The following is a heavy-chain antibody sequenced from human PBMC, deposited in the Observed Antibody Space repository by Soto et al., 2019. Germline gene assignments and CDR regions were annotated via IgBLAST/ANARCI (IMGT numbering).Heavy chain of an antibody. CDR1: GFTFSSYT. CDR2: ISSSSSII. CDR3: VRVRGSYSQGAFDI. D-gene: IGHD1-26*01. Sequence: GGSLRLSCAASGFTFSSYTMNWVRQAPGKGLEWVSHISSSSSIIYYADSVKGRLTISRDNVNNSLYLQMNSLRVEDTAVYYCVRVRGSYSQGAFDIWGQGTMVTVSS. J-gene: IGHJ3*02. V-gene: IGHV3-48*01.